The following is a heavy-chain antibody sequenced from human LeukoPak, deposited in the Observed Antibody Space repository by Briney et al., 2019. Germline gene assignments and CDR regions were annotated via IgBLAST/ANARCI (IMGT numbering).Heavy chain of an antibody. J-gene: IGHJ3*02. Sequence: PSETLSLTCTVSGGSISSGSYYWSWIRQPAGKGLEWIGRIYTSGSTNYNPSLKSRVTISADTSKNQFSLKLSSVTAADTAVYYCARDTAYPYSDAFDIWGQGTMVTVSS. CDR3: ARDTAYPYSDAFDI. V-gene: IGHV4-61*02. CDR1: GGSISSGSYY. D-gene: IGHD2-21*01. CDR2: IYTSGST.